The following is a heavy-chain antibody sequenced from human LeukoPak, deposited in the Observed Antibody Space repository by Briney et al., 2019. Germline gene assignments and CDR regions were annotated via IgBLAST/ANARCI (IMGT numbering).Heavy chain of an antibody. Sequence: GESLKISCKGSGYTFSSYWIAWVRQMPGKGLEWMGIIYPGDSDTRYSPSFQGQVTISADKYISTAYLQWRSLKASDTDMYYCAKEAKSGLGMGIDNWGQGTLVTVSS. CDR3: AKEAKSGLGMGIDN. CDR2: IYPGDSDT. CDR1: GYTFSSYW. D-gene: IGHD7-27*01. J-gene: IGHJ4*02. V-gene: IGHV5-51*01.